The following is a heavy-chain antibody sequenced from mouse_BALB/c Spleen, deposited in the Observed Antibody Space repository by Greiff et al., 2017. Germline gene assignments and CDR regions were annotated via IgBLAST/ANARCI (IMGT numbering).Heavy chain of an antibody. CDR3: ARVDYYGSSLDY. CDR1: GFTFSDYY. V-gene: IGHV5-4*02. CDR2: ISDGGSYT. Sequence: EVKVVESGGGLVKPGGSLKLSCAASGFTFSDYYMYWVRQTPEKRLEWVATISDGGSYTYYPDSVKGRFTISRDNAKNNLYLQMSSLKSEDTAMYYCARVDYYGSSLDYWGQGTTLTVSS. D-gene: IGHD1-1*01. J-gene: IGHJ2*01.